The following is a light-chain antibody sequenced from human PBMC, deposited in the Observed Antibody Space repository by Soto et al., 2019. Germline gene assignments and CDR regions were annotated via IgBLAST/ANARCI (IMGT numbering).Light chain of an antibody. CDR3: QQANSFPWT. Sequence: DIQMTQSPSPLSGSVGDRVTITCRASQTISSWLAWYQQKPGKAPKLLIYKASTLKSGVPSRFSGSGSGTEFTLTISSLQPDDFATYYCQQANSFPWTFGQGTKVDIK. CDR2: KAS. V-gene: IGKV1-5*03. CDR1: QTISSW. J-gene: IGKJ1*01.